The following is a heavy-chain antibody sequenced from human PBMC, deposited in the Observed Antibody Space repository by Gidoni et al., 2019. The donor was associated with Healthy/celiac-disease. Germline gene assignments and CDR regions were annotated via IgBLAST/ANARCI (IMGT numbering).Heavy chain of an antibody. CDR1: GFTFGDYA. CDR2: IRSKAYGGTT. CDR3: TGSSGYYPLESFDY. J-gene: IGHJ4*02. V-gene: IGHV3-49*05. Sequence: EVQLVESGGGLVKPGRSLRLSCTASGFTFGDYAMSWFRQAPGKGLEWVGFIRSKAYGGTTEYAASVKGRFTISRDDSKSIAYLQMNSLKTEDTAVYYCTGSSGYYPLESFDYWGQGTLVTVSS. D-gene: IGHD3-22*01.